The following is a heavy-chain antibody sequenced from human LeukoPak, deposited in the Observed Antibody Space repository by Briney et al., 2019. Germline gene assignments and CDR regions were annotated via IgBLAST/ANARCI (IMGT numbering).Heavy chain of an antibody. CDR1: GFTFSSYA. J-gene: IGHJ3*02. CDR2: ISGSGGST. D-gene: IGHD3-9*01. Sequence: PGGSLRLSCAASGFTFSSYAMSWVRQAPGKGLEWVSAISGSGGSTYYADSVKGRFTISRDNAKNSLYLQMNSLRAEDTAVYYCARAALRYFDRDAFDIWGQGTMVNVSS. V-gene: IGHV3-23*01. CDR3: ARAALRYFDRDAFDI.